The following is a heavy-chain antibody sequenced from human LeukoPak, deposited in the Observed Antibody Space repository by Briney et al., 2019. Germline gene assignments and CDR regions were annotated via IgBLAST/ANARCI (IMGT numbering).Heavy chain of an antibody. D-gene: IGHD1-26*01. J-gene: IGHJ3*02. CDR1: GFIFSNYA. Sequence: PGGSLRLSCAASGFIFSNYAMSWVRQAPGKGLLWVSSISGSGDNTYYADSVKGRFSIARDRSKNTLYLQMSSLSAEDTAVYYCAKYSGSNMAAFDIWGQGTMVIVSS. V-gene: IGHV3-23*01. CDR3: AKYSGSNMAAFDI. CDR2: ISGSGDNT.